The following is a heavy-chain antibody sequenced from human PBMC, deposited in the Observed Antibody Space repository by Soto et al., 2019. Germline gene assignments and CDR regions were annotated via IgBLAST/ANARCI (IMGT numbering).Heavy chain of an antibody. D-gene: IGHD4-17*01. CDR1: GFTFSSYG. V-gene: IGHV3-33*01. Sequence: GGSLRLSCAPSGFTFSSYGMHWARQAPGKGLEWVAVIWYDGSNKVYADSVKGRFTISRDNSKNTLYLQMNSLRAEDTAVYYCARDLSGAYGAPDTWGQGTMVTVSS. CDR3: ARDLSGAYGAPDT. J-gene: IGHJ3*02. CDR2: IWYDGSNK.